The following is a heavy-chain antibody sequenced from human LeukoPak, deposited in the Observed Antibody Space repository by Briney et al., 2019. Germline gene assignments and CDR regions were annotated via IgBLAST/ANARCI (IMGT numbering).Heavy chain of an antibody. D-gene: IGHD7-27*01. J-gene: IGHJ3*01. CDR2: IYWDDDK. Sequence: SGPTLVKPTQTLTLTCTFSGFSLSTLGVGVGWIRQPPENALEVLALIYWDDDKRYSPSLKTILTITKDTSKNQVVLTMTNLDPVDTATYYCARIKIPLTGDAFDFWGQGTMVTVSS. V-gene: IGHV2-5*02. CDR3: ARIKIPLTGDAFDF. CDR1: GFSLSTLGVG.